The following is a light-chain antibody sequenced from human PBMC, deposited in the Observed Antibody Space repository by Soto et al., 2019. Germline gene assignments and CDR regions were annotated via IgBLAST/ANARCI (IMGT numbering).Light chain of an antibody. CDR1: QSVSGN. CDR2: DAS. Sequence: EIVMTQSPATLSVSPGERATLSCRASQSVSGNLAWYQQKPGQAPRLLIYDASTRATAIPTRFSGSGSGTEFTLTISSLQSEDFAVYYCQQYNNWFTFGQGTKLEIK. CDR3: QQYNNWFT. J-gene: IGKJ2*01. V-gene: IGKV3-15*01.